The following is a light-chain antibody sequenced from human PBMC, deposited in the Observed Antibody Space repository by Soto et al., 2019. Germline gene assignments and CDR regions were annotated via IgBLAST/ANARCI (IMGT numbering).Light chain of an antibody. J-gene: IGLJ1*01. Sequence: QSVLTQPASVSGSPGQSITISCTGTSSDVGSYNLVSWYQQHPGKAPKLMIYEVSKRPSGVSNRFSGSKSGNTASLTISGLQAEDEPDYYCCSYAGSSTFLYVFGTGTKVTV. CDR1: SSDVGSYNL. CDR2: EVS. CDR3: CSYAGSSTFLYV. V-gene: IGLV2-23*02.